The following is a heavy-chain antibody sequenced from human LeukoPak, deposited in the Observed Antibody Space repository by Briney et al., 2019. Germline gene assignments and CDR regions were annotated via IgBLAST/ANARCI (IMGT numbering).Heavy chain of an antibody. CDR2: IGGSGSTT. CDR3: APRGYPTVFHY. D-gene: IGHD3-10*01. CDR1: GFTFSSYA. J-gene: IGHJ4*02. Sequence: PGGSPRLSCAASGFTFSSYAMSWVRRAPGKGLEWVSAIGGSGSTTYYADSVKGRFTISRDNSKNTVLLQMNSLRAEDTAVYYCAPRGYPTVFHYWGQGTLVTVSS. V-gene: IGHV3-23*01.